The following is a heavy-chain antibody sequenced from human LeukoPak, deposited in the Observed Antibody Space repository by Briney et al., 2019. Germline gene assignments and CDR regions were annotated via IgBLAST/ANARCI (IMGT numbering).Heavy chain of an antibody. CDR1: GFTFSSYG. D-gene: IGHD6-13*01. Sequence: GGSLRLSCAASGFTFSSYGMHWVRQAPGKGLEWVAFIRYDGSNKYYADSVKGRFTISRDNSKNTLYLQMNSLRADDTAVYYCARDTPSSSSWLDDYYFDYWGQGTLVTVSS. J-gene: IGHJ4*02. CDR3: ARDTPSSSSWLDDYYFDY. CDR2: IRYDGSNK. V-gene: IGHV3-30*02.